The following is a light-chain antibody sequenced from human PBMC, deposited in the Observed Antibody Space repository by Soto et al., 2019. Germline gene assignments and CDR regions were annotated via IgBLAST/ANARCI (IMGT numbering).Light chain of an antibody. Sequence: EIVLTQSPSTLSVSLGERATLTCRASQSVSSYLAWFQQKPGQAHRLLIYDKSDRATGMPARFSGSGSGTDLALTISILEPEDDAVDYCQQYGSSATWTFGQGTKVDIK. CDR2: DKS. CDR3: QQYGSSATWT. V-gene: IGKV3-11*01. J-gene: IGKJ1*01. CDR1: QSVSSY.